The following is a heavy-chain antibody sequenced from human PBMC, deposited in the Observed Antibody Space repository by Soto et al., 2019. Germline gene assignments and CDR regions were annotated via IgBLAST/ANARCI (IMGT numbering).Heavy chain of an antibody. Sequence: QVQLVESGGGVVQPGRSLRLSCAASGFTFSSYGMHWVRQAPGKGLEWVAVISYDGSNKYYADSVKGRFTISRDNFNNKLYLQMNSQRAEDTAVYYCAKDDTLRVYYYYGMDVWGQVTTVTVSS. CDR1: GFTFSSYG. CDR2: ISYDGSNK. CDR3: AKDDTLRVYYYYGMDV. J-gene: IGHJ6*02. D-gene: IGHD3-9*01. V-gene: IGHV3-30*18.